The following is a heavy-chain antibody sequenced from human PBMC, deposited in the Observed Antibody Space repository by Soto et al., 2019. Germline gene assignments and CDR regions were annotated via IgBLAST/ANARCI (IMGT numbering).Heavy chain of an antibody. CDR3: ARDTVTTSDDAFDI. D-gene: IGHD4-17*01. V-gene: IGHV4-59*01. Sequence: QVQLQESGPGLVKPSETLSLTCTVSGGSISSYYWTWIRQPPGKRLEWIGYVYYSGSTNYNPSLKSRVTISVDMSKNQFSLKLSAVTAADTAVYYCARDTVTTSDDAFDIWGQGTMVTVS. CDR2: VYYSGST. CDR1: GGSISSYY. J-gene: IGHJ3*02.